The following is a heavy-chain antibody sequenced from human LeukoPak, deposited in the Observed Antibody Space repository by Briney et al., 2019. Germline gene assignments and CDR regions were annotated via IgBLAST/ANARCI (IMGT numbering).Heavy chain of an antibody. D-gene: IGHD3-9*01. CDR1: GGTFSSYA. CDR3: ATGYYDILTGYRDDNWFDP. CDR2: IIPIFGTA. V-gene: IGHV1-69*13. J-gene: IGHJ5*02. Sequence: SVKVSCKASGGTFSSYAISWVRQAPGQGLEWMGGIIPIFGTANYAQKFQGRVTITADESTSTAYMELSSLRSEDTAVYYCATGYYDILTGYRDDNWFDPWGQGTLVTVSS.